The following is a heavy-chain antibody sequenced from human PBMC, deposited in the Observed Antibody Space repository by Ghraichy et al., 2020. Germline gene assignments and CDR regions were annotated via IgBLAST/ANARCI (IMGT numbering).Heavy chain of an antibody. CDR2: IIPIFGTA. J-gene: IGHJ6*02. D-gene: IGHD2-2*01. Sequence: SVKVSCKASGDTFSSYAINWVRQAPGQGLEWMGGIIPIFGTANYAQKFQGRVTITADESTSTAYMELSSLRSEDTAVYYCAVYFSSTTCPSVGLDYSYGMDVWGQGTTVTVSS. V-gene: IGHV1-69*13. CDR3: AVYFSSTTCPSVGLDYSYGMDV. CDR1: GDTFSSYA.